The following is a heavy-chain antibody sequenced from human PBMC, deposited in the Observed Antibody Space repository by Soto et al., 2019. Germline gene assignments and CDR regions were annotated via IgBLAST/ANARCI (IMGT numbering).Heavy chain of an antibody. CDR1: GFTFSSYW. J-gene: IGHJ4*02. D-gene: IGHD1-26*01. CDR2: IKQDGSEK. Sequence: PGGSLRLSCAASGFTFSSYWMSWVRQAPGKGLEWVANIKQDGSEKYYVDSVKGRFTISRDNAKNSLYLQMNSLRAEDTAVYYCARDHTWELPYYFDYWGQGTLVTVSS. V-gene: IGHV3-7*03. CDR3: ARDHTWELPYYFDY.